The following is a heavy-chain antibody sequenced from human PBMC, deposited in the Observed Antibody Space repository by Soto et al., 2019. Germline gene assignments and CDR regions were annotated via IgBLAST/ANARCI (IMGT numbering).Heavy chain of an antibody. Sequence: PGGSLRLSCAASGFTFSNAWINWVRQAPGKGLEWVSAISGSGGSTYYADSVKGRFTISRDNSKNTLYLQMNSLRAEDTAVYYCAKDLGREETSEGGISSDPDYYYYYMDVRGKAITVTVSS. CDR2: ISGSGGST. CDR3: AKDLGREETSEGGISSDPDYYYYYMDV. J-gene: IGHJ6*03. V-gene: IGHV3-23*01. D-gene: IGHD6-6*01. CDR1: GFTFSNAW.